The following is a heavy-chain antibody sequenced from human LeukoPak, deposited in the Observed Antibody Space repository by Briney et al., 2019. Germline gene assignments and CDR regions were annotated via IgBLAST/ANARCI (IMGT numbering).Heavy chain of an antibody. D-gene: IGHD4-11*01. CDR3: AYFATVTTS. V-gene: IGHV3-30-3*01. CDR2: ISYDGSNK. Sequence: LRLSCAASGFTFSSYAMHWVRQAPGKGLEWVAVISYDGSNKYYADSVKGRFTISRDNSKNTLYLQMNSLRAEDTAVYYCAYFATVTTSWGQGTLVTVSS. J-gene: IGHJ4*02. CDR1: GFTFSSYA.